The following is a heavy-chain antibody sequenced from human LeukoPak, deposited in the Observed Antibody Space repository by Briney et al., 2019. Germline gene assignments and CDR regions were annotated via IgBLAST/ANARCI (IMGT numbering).Heavy chain of an antibody. CDR1: GNDFSDFY. CDR2: INPHSRAT. Sequence: ASVKLSCKASGNDFSDFYFNWVRQAPGRRLGWVGWINPHSRATHYAQRFRGRVTMEASITTAYMELNGLTCDDTAVYYCVTTSVTHTRDPWGQGTLVTVSS. J-gene: IGHJ5*02. CDR3: VTTSVTHTRDP. D-gene: IGHD5/OR15-5a*01. V-gene: IGHV1-2*02.